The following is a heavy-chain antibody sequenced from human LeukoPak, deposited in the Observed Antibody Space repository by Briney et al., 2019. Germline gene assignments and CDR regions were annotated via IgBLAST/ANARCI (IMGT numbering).Heavy chain of an antibody. CDR3: ARGYPSVRVRGVIPSLGWHFDY. Sequence: PSETLSLTCTVSGGSISSGSYYWSWIRQPAGKGLEWIGRIYTSGSTNYNPSLKSRVTISVDTSKNQFSLKLSSVTAADTAVYYCARGYPSVRVRGVIPSLGWHFDYWGQGTLVTVSS. D-gene: IGHD3-10*01. J-gene: IGHJ4*02. CDR2: IYTSGST. CDR1: GGSISSGSYY. V-gene: IGHV4-61*02.